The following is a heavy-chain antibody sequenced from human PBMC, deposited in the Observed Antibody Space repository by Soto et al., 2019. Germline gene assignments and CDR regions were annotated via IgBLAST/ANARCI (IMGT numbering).Heavy chain of an antibody. D-gene: IGHD3-10*01. V-gene: IGHV4-59*08. CDR3: VRQGIGDLHGLVDV. Sequence: QVQLQQSGPGLVKPSETLSLTCTVSSGPSRSHNWGWIRQPPGRGREWIGYVYYTGSTSYNPSLKSRVTISADTSTNHISLTLSSVTAADTAVYYCVRQGIGDLHGLVDVWGQGTTVSVSS. CDR1: SGPSRSHN. J-gene: IGHJ6*02. CDR2: VYYTGST.